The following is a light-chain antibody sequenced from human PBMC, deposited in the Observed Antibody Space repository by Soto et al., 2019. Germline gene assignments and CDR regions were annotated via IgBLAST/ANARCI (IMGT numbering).Light chain of an antibody. CDR2: DAS. CDR1: QSVSSS. Sequence: EIVLTQSPATLSLSPGETATLSCRASQSVSSSLAWYQQKPGQTPRLLIYDASNRATGIPARFSGSGSGTDSTLPVSSLEPEDFAVYSCQQRRSWPLTFGGGTKVEIK. V-gene: IGKV3-11*01. CDR3: QQRRSWPLT. J-gene: IGKJ4*01.